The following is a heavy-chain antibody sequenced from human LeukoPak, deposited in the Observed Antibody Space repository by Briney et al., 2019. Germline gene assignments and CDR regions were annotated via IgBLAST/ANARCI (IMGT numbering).Heavy chain of an antibody. Sequence: ASVKVSCKVSEYTLTALSMHWVRQAPGKGLEWLGGFDPEDGEIIYAQKFQGRATMSDDTSTDTAYMELGSLRSDDTAVYYCAADRGDYSGSYWTAFDIWGQGTMVTVSS. CDR3: AADRGDYSGSYWTAFDI. D-gene: IGHD1-26*01. V-gene: IGHV1-24*01. J-gene: IGHJ3*02. CDR2: FDPEDGEI. CDR1: EYTLTALS.